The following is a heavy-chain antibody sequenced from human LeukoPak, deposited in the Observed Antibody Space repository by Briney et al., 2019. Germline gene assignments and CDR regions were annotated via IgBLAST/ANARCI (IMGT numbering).Heavy chain of an antibody. CDR2: INPSGGST. Sequence: ASVKVSCKASGYTFTSYYMHWVRQAPGQGLEWMGIINPSGGSTSYAQKFQGRVTMTRDMSTSTVYMELSSLRSEDTAVYYCAREVGSPGYMDVWGKGTTVTVSS. J-gene: IGHJ6*03. CDR1: GYTFTSYY. D-gene: IGHD2-15*01. CDR3: AREVGSPGYMDV. V-gene: IGHV1-46*01.